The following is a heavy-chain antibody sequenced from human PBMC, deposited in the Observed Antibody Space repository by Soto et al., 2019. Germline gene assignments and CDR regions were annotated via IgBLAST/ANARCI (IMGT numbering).Heavy chain of an antibody. J-gene: IGHJ4*02. CDR3: ARSDSSGYYNY. CDR1: GGTFSSYA. CDR2: IIPIFGTA. D-gene: IGHD3-22*01. Sequence: SVKVSCKASGGTFSSYAISWVRQAPGQGLEWMGGIIPIFGTANYAQKFQGRVTITADKSTSTAHMELSSLRSEDTAVYYCARSDSSGYYNYWGQGTLVTVSS. V-gene: IGHV1-69*06.